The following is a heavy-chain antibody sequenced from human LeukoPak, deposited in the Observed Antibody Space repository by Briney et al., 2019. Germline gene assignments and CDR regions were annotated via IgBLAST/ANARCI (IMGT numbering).Heavy chain of an antibody. CDR1: GFTVSSDY. Sequence: GGSLRLSCAASGFTVSSDYMSWIRQAPGKGLEWVSYISSSGSTIYYADSVKGRFTISRDNAKNSLYLQMNSLRAEDTAVYYCARGDFWSGYYSGYYYGMDVWGQGTTVTVSS. CDR3: ARGDFWSGYYSGYYYGMDV. D-gene: IGHD3-3*01. J-gene: IGHJ6*02. CDR2: ISSSGSTI. V-gene: IGHV3-11*01.